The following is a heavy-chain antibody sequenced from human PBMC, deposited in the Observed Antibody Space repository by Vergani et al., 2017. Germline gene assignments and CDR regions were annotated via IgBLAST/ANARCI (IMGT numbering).Heavy chain of an antibody. CDR1: GGSFSGYY. D-gene: IGHD3-9*01. Sequence: QVQLQQWVAGLLKPSETLSLTCAVYGGSFSGYYWSWIRQPPGKGLEWIGEINHSGSTNYNPSLKSRVTISVDTSKNQFSLKLSSVTAADTAVYYCARGRLRYFDWLSKPDAFDIWGQGTMVTVSS. J-gene: IGHJ3*02. CDR3: ARGRLRYFDWLSKPDAFDI. V-gene: IGHV4-34*01. CDR2: INHSGST.